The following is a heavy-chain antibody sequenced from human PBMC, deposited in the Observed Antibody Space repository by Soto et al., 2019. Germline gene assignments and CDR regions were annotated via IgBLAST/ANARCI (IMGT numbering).Heavy chain of an antibody. D-gene: IGHD4-17*01. CDR3: ARDSPGYGDYVLFDY. CDR2: TYYRSKWYN. J-gene: IGHJ4*02. V-gene: IGHV6-1*01. Sequence: SQTLSLTCDISGDSVSTNSATWNWIRQSPSRGLEWLGRTYYRSKWYNDYAVSVKSRITISPDTSKNQFSLQLNSVTPEDTAVYYCARDSPGYGDYVLFDYWGQGTLVTVSS. CDR1: GDSVSTNSAT.